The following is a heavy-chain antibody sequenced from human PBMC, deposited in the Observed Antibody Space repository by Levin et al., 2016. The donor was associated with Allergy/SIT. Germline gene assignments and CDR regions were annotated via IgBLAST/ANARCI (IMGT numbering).Heavy chain of an antibody. CDR2: IFYNGLA. Sequence: SETLSLTCTVSGGSISSYYWTWIRQPPGKGLEWIGYIFYNGLANYNPSLKSRVTISVDTSKNQFSLEVTSVTAADTAVYYCARYQPPAHKSLDLWGRGTLVTISS. V-gene: IGHV4-59*13. CDR3: ARYQPPAHKSLDL. J-gene: IGHJ2*01. CDR1: GGSISSYY.